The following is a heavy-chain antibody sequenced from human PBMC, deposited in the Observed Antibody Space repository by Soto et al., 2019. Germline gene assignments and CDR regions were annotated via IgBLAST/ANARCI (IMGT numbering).Heavy chain of an antibody. CDR3: ARGYGDYASGHDAFDI. CDR1: GFTFSSYG. V-gene: IGHV3-33*01. CDR2: IWYDGSNK. Sequence: QVQLVESGGGVVQPGRSLRLSCAASGFTFSSYGMHWVRQAPGKGLEWVAVIWYDGSNKYYADSVKGRFTISRDNSKNTLDLQMNSLRAEDTAVYYCARGYGDYASGHDAFDIWGQGTMVTVSS. J-gene: IGHJ3*02. D-gene: IGHD4-17*01.